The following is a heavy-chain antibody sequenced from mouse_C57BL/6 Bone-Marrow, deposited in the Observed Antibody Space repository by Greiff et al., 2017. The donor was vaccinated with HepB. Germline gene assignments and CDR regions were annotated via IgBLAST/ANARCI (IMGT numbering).Heavy chain of an antibody. CDR2: ISYSGST. Sequence: EVQLVESGPGLAKPSQTLSLPCSVTGYSITSDYWNWIRKFPGNKLEYMGYISYSGSTYYNPSPKSRISITRDTSKNQYYLQLNSVTTEDTATYYCARSPYDGYYVGYFDYWGQGTTLTVSS. J-gene: IGHJ2*01. CDR3: ARSPYDGYYVGYFDY. V-gene: IGHV3-8*01. CDR1: GYSITSDY. D-gene: IGHD2-3*01.